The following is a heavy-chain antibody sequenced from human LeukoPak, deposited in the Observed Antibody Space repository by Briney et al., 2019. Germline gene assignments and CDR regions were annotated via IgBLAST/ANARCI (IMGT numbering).Heavy chain of an antibody. J-gene: IGHJ6*02. CDR1: GGSISSSSYY. Sequence: SETLSLTCTVPGGSISSSSYYWGWIRQPPGKGLEWIGSIYYSGSTYYNPSLKSRVTISVDTSKNQFSLKLSSVTAADTAVYYCARRGIVATILVDYYYGMDVWGQGTTVTVSS. CDR3: ARRGIVATILVDYYYGMDV. V-gene: IGHV4-39*01. CDR2: IYYSGST. D-gene: IGHD5-12*01.